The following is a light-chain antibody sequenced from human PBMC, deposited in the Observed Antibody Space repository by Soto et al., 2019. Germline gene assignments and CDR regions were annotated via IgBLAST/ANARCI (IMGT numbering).Light chain of an antibody. Sequence: QSALTQPASVSGSPGQSITISCTGTSSDVGGYNYVSWYQQHPGKAPKLIIYDVNNRPSGVSNRFSGSKSGNTASLTISGLQAEYEADYYCSSYTSSTTLYVFGTGTKVTVL. J-gene: IGLJ1*01. CDR2: DVN. CDR3: SSYTSSTTLYV. V-gene: IGLV2-14*01. CDR1: SSDVGGYNY.